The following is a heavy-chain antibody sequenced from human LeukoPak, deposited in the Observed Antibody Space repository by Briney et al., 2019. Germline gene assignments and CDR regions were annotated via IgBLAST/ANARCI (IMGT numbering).Heavy chain of an antibody. Sequence: GGSLRLSCAAPGFILSTHGMHWVRQAPGKGLEWVAGMWHDGSREDYEDSVKGRFTISRDMSKNTLNLQMNSLRVEDTAMFYCARDSSFGSLVFGGQGTLVTVSS. CDR2: MWHDGSRE. V-gene: IGHV3-33*01. J-gene: IGHJ1*01. CDR3: ARDSSFGSLVF. CDR1: GFILSTHG. D-gene: IGHD1-26*01.